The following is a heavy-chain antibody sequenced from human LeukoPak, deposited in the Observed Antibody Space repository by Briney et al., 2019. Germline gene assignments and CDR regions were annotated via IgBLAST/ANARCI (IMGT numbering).Heavy chain of an antibody. J-gene: IGHJ4*02. CDR2: INPSGGST. V-gene: IGHV1-46*01. CDR3: AKEYYYDSSGHGSVDY. D-gene: IGHD3-22*01. Sequence: SVXVSCKASGYTFTSYYMHWVRQAPGQGLEWMGIINPSGGSTSYAQKFQGRVTMTRDTSTSTVYMELSSLRSEDTAVYYCAKEYYYDSSGHGSVDYWGQGTLVTVSS. CDR1: GYTFTSYY.